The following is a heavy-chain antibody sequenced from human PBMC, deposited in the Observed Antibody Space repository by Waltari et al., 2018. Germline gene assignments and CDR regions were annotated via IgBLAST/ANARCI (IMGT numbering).Heavy chain of an antibody. CDR2: IYYSGST. CDR3: ARGGTGWTSWVGY. CDR1: GGSISSSSYY. J-gene: IGHJ4*02. V-gene: IGHV4-39*07. D-gene: IGHD1-1*01. Sequence: QLQLQESGPGLVKPSETLSLTCTVSGGSISSSSYYWGWIRQPPGKGLEWIGSIYYSGSTYYTPSLKSRVTISVDTSKNQFSLKLSSVTAADTAVYYCARGGTGWTSWVGYWGQGTLVTVSS.